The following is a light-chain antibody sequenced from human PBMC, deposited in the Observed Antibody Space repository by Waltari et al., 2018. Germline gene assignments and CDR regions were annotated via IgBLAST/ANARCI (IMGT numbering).Light chain of an antibody. Sequence: EIVMRQSPATLFVSPGERATLSCRASETIRSNFLALYQQKPGQAPRLLIYGISTRAPGIPARFSGSGSGTEFTLTISSLQSEDFAVYYCQQHSSWPLTFGGGTKVEIK. CDR2: GIS. J-gene: IGKJ4*01. V-gene: IGKV3-15*01. CDR1: ETIRSN. CDR3: QQHSSWPLT.